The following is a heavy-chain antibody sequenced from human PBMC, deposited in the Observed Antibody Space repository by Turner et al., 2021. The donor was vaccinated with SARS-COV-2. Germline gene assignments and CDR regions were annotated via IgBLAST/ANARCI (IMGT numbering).Heavy chain of an antibody. CDR3: ARAVWVRGVRMDV. D-gene: IGHD3-10*01. V-gene: IGHV4-34*12. CDR2: IIHSGST. CDR1: GGSFSGYY. J-gene: IGHJ6*04. Sequence: QVQLQQLGAGLLKPSETLSLTCAVYGGSFSGYYWSWIRQPPGKGLEWIGEIIHSGSTNYNPSLKSRVTISVDTSKNQFSLKLSSVTAADTAVYYCARAVWVRGVRMDVWGKGTTVTVSS.